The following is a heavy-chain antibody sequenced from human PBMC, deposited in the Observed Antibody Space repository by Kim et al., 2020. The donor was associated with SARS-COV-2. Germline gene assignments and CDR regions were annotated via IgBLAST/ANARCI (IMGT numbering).Heavy chain of an antibody. D-gene: IGHD3-10*01. Sequence: SETLSLTCTVSGGSISSSSYYWGWIRQPPGKGLEWIGSIYYSGSTYYNPSLKSRVTISVDTSKNQFSLKLSSVTAADTAVYYCARQMYITMVRGVTPTPWFDYWGQGTLVTVSS. V-gene: IGHV4-39*01. CDR1: GGSISSSSYY. CDR3: ARQMYITMVRGVTPTPWFDY. CDR2: IYYSGST. J-gene: IGHJ4*02.